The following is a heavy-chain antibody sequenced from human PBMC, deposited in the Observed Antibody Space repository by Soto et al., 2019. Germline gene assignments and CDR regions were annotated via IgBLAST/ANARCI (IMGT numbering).Heavy chain of an antibody. V-gene: IGHV3-30*18. CDR1: GFDFSNYV. CDR3: AKVRADIVLLVALDY. D-gene: IGHD2-8*01. CDR2: MSFDGSDI. Sequence: QVQLVESGGRVVQPGRSLRLSCAASGFDFSNYVLHWVRQAPGKGLEWGAVMSFDGSDIYYADSVKGRFTISRDNSKNTLYLQMNNLRPEDTAVYYCAKVRADIVLLVALDYWGQGTLVTVSS. J-gene: IGHJ4*02.